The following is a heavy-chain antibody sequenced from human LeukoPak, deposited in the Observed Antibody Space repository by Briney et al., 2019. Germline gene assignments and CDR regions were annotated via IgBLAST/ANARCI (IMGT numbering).Heavy chain of an antibody. CDR2: TYYSSNWNY. V-gene: IGHV6-1*01. CDR3: VRMSGYWHFDL. CDR1: GDSVSSSTAA. Sequence: SQTLSLTCAISGDSVSSSTAAWNWLRQSPSRGLEWLGRTYYSSNWNYDYGVSVRGRITINPDTSKNQFSLHLNSVTPEDTAVYYCVRMSGYWHFDLWGRGTLVTVAS. J-gene: IGHJ2*01. D-gene: IGHD1-14*01.